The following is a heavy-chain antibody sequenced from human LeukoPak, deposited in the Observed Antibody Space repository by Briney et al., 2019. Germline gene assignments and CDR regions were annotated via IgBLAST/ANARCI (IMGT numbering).Heavy chain of an antibody. CDR2: ISWNSGSI. J-gene: IGHJ4*02. CDR3: AKDESSSSWYFDY. V-gene: IGHV3-9*01. CDR1: GFTFDDYA. Sequence: GGSLRLSCAASGFTFDDYAMHWVRQAPGKGLEWVSGISWNSGSIGYADSVKGRFTISRDNAKNSLYLQMNSLRAEDTALYYCAKDESSSSWYFDYWGQGTLVTVSS. D-gene: IGHD6-13*01.